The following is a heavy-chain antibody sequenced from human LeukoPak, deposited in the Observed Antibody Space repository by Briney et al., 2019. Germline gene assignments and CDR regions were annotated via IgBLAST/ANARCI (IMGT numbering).Heavy chain of an antibody. V-gene: IGHV4-34*01. J-gene: IGHJ4*02. D-gene: IGHD3-10*01. Sequence: SETLSLTCAVYGGSFSAYYWNWIRQSPGEGLEWIGEINHSGSTKYNPSLKSRVSISVDKPKNQFSLRLNSVTAADAAVYYCASRPFHYGFRTHFDSWGQGTLVTVSS. CDR2: INHSGST. CDR3: ASRPFHYGFRTHFDS. CDR1: GGSFSAYY.